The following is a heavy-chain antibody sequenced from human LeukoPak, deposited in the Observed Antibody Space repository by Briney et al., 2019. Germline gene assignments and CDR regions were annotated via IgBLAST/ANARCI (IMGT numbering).Heavy chain of an antibody. CDR1: GYSFSSHG. CDR2: ISAYKGNT. V-gene: IGHV1-18*01. J-gene: IGHJ5*02. D-gene: IGHD6-13*01. Sequence: ASVKVSCKASGYSFSSHGISWVRQAPGQGLEWMGWISAYKGNTNYAQKLPGRVIMTIDNFTSPAHMALRSLRSDDTAVYFCAIFNIGGAAAAEYNWFDRWVEGSQV. CDR3: AIFNIGGAAAAEYNWFDR.